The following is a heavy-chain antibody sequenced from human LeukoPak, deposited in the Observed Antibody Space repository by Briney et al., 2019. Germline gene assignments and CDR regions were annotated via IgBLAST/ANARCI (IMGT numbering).Heavy chain of an antibody. V-gene: IGHV3-23*01. CDR2: ISGSGGGT. CDR3: ASAWLGELYSYYYYGMDV. D-gene: IGHD3-10*01. Sequence: GGSLRLSCAASGFTFSSYAMSWVRQAPGKGLEWVSAISGSGGGTYYADSVKGRFTISRDNSKNTLYLQMNSLRAEDTAVYYCASAWLGELYSYYYYGMDVWGQGTAVTVSS. CDR1: GFTFSSYA. J-gene: IGHJ6*02.